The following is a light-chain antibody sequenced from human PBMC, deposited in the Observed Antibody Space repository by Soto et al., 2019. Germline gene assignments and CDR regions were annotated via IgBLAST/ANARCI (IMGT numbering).Light chain of an antibody. Sequence: DIQMTQSPSTLSASVGDGVTITCRASQSIGSWLAWYQQKPGKAPKLLIYKVTNLQSGVPSRFSGSGSGTDFSLTISSLQPVDSATYFCQQYNDFQYTFGPGTKLEI. V-gene: IGKV1-5*03. J-gene: IGKJ2*01. CDR2: KVT. CDR1: QSIGSW. CDR3: QQYNDFQYT.